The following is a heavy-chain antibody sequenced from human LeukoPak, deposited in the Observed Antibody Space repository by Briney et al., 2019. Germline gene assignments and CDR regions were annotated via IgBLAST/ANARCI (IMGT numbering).Heavy chain of an antibody. CDR2: ISDDGSQI. CDR1: KYTISSYP. CDR3: TRAPRSRLHNFEI. Sequence: GGSQRLSCRASKYTISSYPMHWVRQAPGTGLQWVAIISDDGSQIYYADSVKGRFTISRDNSKNTLFLQMSSLKAEDTAIYYCTRAPRSRLHNFEIWGCGSLVTVSS. V-gene: IGHV3-30*04. J-gene: IGHJ2*01. D-gene: IGHD2-21*01.